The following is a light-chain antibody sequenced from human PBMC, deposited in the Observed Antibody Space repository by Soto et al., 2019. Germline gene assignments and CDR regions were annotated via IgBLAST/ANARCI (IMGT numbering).Light chain of an antibody. J-gene: IGKJ4*01. CDR2: GAS. CDR3: QQYGSSPPLT. Sequence: EFVLTQSPGTLSLSPGERATLSCRASQGVSSSYLAWYQQKPGQAPRILIYGASTRATGIPDMFSGSGSGTDFTLTISRLEPEDFAVYYCQQYGSSPPLTFGGGTKVEIK. V-gene: IGKV3-20*01. CDR1: QGVSSSY.